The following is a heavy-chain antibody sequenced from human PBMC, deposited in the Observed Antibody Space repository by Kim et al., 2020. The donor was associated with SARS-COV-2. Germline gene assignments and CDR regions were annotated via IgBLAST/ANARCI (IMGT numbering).Heavy chain of an antibody. V-gene: IGHV5-51*01. D-gene: IGHD1-20*01. CDR3: AIPHNWNDFGDY. J-gene: IGHJ4*02. Sequence: RYSPSVQGQVTISADKSISTAYLQWSSLKASDTAMYYCAIPHNWNDFGDYWGQGTLVTVSS.